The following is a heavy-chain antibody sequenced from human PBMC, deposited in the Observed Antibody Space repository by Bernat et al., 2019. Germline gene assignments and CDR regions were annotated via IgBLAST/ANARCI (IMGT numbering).Heavy chain of an antibody. Sequence: QVQLVQSGAEEKKPGASVRVSCRPFGYTFTSYALHWVRQAPGQRLEWMGWINAGNGDTKYSQNFQGRVTFTRDTSANTAYMELRSLRSEDTAVYYCARAGGCSMIVILSGDAFDIWGQGTMVTVSP. CDR3: ARAGGCSMIVILSGDAFDI. V-gene: IGHV1-3*05. D-gene: IGHD2/OR15-2a*01. CDR1: GYTFTSYA. CDR2: INAGNGDT. J-gene: IGHJ3*02.